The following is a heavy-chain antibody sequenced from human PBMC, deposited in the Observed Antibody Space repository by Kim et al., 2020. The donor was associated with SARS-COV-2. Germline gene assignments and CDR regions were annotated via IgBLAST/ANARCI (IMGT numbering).Heavy chain of an antibody. Sequence: GGSLRLSCAASRFSFSDYYMSWIRQAPGKGLEWVSYISSSSSSYTNYADSVKGRFTISRDNAKNSLYLQMNNLRVEDTAVYYCARVGDSSGYYEAVFDYWGQGTLVTVSS. CDR1: RFSFSDYY. J-gene: IGHJ4*02. CDR3: ARVGDSSGYYEAVFDY. V-gene: IGHV3-11*05. CDR2: ISSSSSSYT. D-gene: IGHD3-22*01.